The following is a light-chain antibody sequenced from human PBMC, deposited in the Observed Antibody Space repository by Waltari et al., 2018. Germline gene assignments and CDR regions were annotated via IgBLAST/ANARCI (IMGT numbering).Light chain of an antibody. CDR3: CSYAGSYSPWV. V-gene: IGLV2-11*01. CDR1: SSDVGGYNS. J-gene: IGLJ3*02. CDR2: DVS. Sequence: QSALTQPRSVSGSPGPSVPISCTGTSSDVGGYNSVSWYQQHPGKAPKLMIYDVSNRPSGVPDRFSGSKSGNTASLTISGLQAEDEADYYCCSYAGSYSPWVFGGGTKLTVL.